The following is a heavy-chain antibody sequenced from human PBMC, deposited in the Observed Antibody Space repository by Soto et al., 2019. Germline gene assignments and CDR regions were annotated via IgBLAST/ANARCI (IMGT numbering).Heavy chain of an antibody. CDR2: TRNEANDNIR. Sequence: EQLVQSGGGLVQPGGSLRISCVVSGIRLSEYYIDWVRQAPGKGLEWIGRTRNEANDNIRDYAASVKGRFTISRDDSKSSLFLHMKGLKTEDTAVYYCVRQGYCSSTSCFDGMGVWGQGTTVTVSS. CDR1: GIRLSEYY. J-gene: IGHJ6*02. V-gene: IGHV3-72*01. CDR3: VRQGYCSSTSCFDGMGV. D-gene: IGHD2-2*01.